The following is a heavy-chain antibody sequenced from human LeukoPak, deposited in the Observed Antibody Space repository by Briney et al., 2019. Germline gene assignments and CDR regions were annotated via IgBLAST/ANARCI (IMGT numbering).Heavy chain of an antibody. J-gene: IGHJ4*02. Sequence: ASVKVSCKASGGTFSSYAISWVRQAPGQGLEWMGGIIPIFGTANYAQKFQGRVTITADKSTSTAYMELSSLRSEDTAVYCCARELMSSGYDYWGQGTLVTVSS. CDR2: IIPIFGTA. CDR1: GGTFSSYA. D-gene: IGHD6-19*01. CDR3: ARELMSSGYDY. V-gene: IGHV1-69*06.